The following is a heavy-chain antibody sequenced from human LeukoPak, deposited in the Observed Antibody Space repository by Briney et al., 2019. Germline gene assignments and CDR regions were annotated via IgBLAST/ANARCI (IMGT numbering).Heavy chain of an antibody. Sequence: RGASVKVSCKASGYTFTSYYMHWVRQAPGQGLEWMGIINPSGGSTSYAQKFQGRVTMTRDTSTSTVYMELSSLRSEDTAVYYCARVPTGTTSWRGAFDYWGQGTLVTVSS. J-gene: IGHJ4*02. CDR1: GYTFTSYY. D-gene: IGHD1-1*01. CDR3: ARVPTGTTSWRGAFDY. V-gene: IGHV1-46*01. CDR2: INPSGGST.